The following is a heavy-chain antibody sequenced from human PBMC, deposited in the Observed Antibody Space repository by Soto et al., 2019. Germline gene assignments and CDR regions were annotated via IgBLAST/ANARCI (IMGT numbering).Heavy chain of an antibody. CDR2: MSYSRST. Sequence: SETLSLTCFVSGGSISSNNYYWGWIRQPPGKGLEWIGNMSYSRSTYYNPSLKSRVTISVDTSKNEFSLRVRSVTAADTAVYYCARIRGLGEVSPYFDHWGQGARVTVSS. V-gene: IGHV4-39*07. CDR1: GGSISSNNYY. J-gene: IGHJ4*02. D-gene: IGHD3-16*01. CDR3: ARIRGLGEVSPYFDH.